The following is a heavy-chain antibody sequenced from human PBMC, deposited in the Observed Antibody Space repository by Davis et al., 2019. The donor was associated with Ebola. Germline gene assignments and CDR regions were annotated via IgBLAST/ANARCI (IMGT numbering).Heavy chain of an antibody. Sequence: GESLKISCAASGFTFSSYWMSWVRQAPGKGLEWVANIKQDGSEKYYVDSVKGRFTISRDNAKNSLYLQMNSLRAEDTAVYYCARGLAVAGTTPRGPWDYYYGMDVWGQGTTVTVSS. CDR2: IKQDGSEK. CDR1: GFTFSSYW. J-gene: IGHJ6*02. CDR3: ARGLAVAGTTPRGPWDYYYGMDV. V-gene: IGHV3-7*01. D-gene: IGHD6-19*01.